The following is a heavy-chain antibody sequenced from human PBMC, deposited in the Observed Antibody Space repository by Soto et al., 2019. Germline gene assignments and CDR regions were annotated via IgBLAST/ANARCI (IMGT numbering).Heavy chain of an antibody. CDR1: GDSINSGTYY. J-gene: IGHJ4*02. CDR2: VFHSGST. Sequence: SETLSLTCSVSGDSINSGTYYWAWIRQPPGKTLEWIGGVFHSGSTYYNPSLKSRVSMSVDTSKNQFSLRLSSVTAADTAIFYCAGGLRYFDWLLYDWGQGTLVTVSS. D-gene: IGHD3-9*01. CDR3: AGGLRYFDWLLYD. V-gene: IGHV4-39*01.